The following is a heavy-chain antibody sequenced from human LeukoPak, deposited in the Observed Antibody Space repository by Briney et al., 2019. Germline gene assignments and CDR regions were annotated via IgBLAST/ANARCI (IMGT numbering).Heavy chain of an antibody. CDR2: IYYSGST. CDR3: ARMYSSGWYFDL. CDR1: GGSISSYY. J-gene: IGHJ2*01. V-gene: IGHV4-59*01. Sequence: SETLSLTCTVSGGSISSYYWSWIRQPPGKGLEWIGYIYYSGSTNYNSSLKSRVTISVDTSKSQLSLKQSSVTAADTAVYYCARMYSSGWYFDLWGRGTLVTVSS. D-gene: IGHD6-19*01.